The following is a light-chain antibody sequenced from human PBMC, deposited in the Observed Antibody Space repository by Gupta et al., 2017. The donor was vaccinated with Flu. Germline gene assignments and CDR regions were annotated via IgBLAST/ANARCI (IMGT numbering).Light chain of an antibody. CDR2: AAS. J-gene: IGKJ1*01. V-gene: IGKV1-17*01. Sequence: DIQVTQSPSSLSASVGDRVTITCRASQDIGNGLGWFQQKPGEAPKRLIYAASSVQSGIPSRFRGSGSGTRFTLTISSLQPEDCATDYCIQHGGYPWTFGQGTTVEIK. CDR1: QDIGNG. CDR3: IQHGGYPWT.